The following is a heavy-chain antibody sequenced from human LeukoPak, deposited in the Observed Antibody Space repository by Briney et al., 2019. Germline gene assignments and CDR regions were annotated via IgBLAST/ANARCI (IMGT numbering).Heavy chain of an antibody. D-gene: IGHD6-19*01. CDR1: GYTFTGYY. CDR3: ARGHDSSGLYPWVPDF. V-gene: IGHV1-2*02. Sequence: GASVKVSCKASGYTFTGYYIHWVRQATGQGLEWMGWMNPKSGGTNFTQSLQGRVTLTRDTSRSTAYMELNTLRSDDTAVYYCARGHDSSGLYPWVPDFWGQGTLVTVSS. CDR2: MNPKSGGT. J-gene: IGHJ4*02.